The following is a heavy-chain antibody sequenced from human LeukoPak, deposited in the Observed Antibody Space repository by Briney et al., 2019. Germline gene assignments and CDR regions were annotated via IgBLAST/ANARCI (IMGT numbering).Heavy chain of an antibody. CDR1: GYSFTSYS. CDR2: IYPGDSDT. D-gene: IGHD3-22*01. V-gene: IGHV5-51*01. Sequence: GESLKIPWKGSGYSFTSYSIAWVPQIPGKGLEWMGIIYPGDSDTRYSPSFQGQVTISADKSISTAYLQSSSLKASDTAMYYCPRPNCYDSSGYAFDIWGQGTMVTVSS. CDR3: PRPNCYDSSGYAFDI. J-gene: IGHJ3*02.